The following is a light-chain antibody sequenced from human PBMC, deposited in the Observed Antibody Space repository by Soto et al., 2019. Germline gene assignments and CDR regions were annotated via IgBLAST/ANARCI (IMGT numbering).Light chain of an antibody. CDR1: QSISNW. V-gene: IGKV1-5*03. J-gene: IGKJ1*01. CDR3: QQYSSSSWT. CDR2: KAS. Sequence: DIQMTQSPSTLSASVGDRVTITCRASQSISNWLAWYQHKPGKAPRLLVYKASSLEYGVPSRFSGSVSGTDFTLTINSLQPDDFPTYFCQQYSSSSWTFGQGTKVEIK.